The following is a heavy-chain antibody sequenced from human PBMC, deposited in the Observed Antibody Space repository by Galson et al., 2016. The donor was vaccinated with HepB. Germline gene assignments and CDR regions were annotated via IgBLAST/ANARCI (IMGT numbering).Heavy chain of an antibody. CDR3: TRGRGIAL. V-gene: IGHV4-34*01. CDR2: ISNSGST. CDR1: GGSLSGYY. J-gene: IGHJ4*02. Sequence: SETLSLTCAVSGGSLSGYYWSWIRQPPGKGLEWIGEISNSGSTNHNPSLKSRVTISPDTSRNQFSLILTSVTAADTAVYYCTRGRGIALWGQGTLVTDSS.